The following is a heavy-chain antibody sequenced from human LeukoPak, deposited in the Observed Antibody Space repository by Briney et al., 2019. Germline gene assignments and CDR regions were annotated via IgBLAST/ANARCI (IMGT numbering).Heavy chain of an antibody. D-gene: IGHD3-22*01. CDR2: ISGGGNT. Sequence: GGSLRLSCAASGFSFSSYAMSWVRQAPGKELEWVSAISGGGNTYYADSVKGRFTISRDNSKNTLYLQTNSLRAEDTAVYYCVKGIYYDTSGYWVYWGQGTLVTVSS. CDR3: VKGIYYDTSGYWVY. V-gene: IGHV3-23*01. J-gene: IGHJ4*02. CDR1: GFSFSSYA.